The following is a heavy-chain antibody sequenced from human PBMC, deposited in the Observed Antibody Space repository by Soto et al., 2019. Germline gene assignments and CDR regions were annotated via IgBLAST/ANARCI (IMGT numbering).Heavy chain of an antibody. D-gene: IGHD6-13*01. CDR1: GGSFSGYY. CDR3: ARQASWYYGTTTRRDY. V-gene: IGHV4-34*01. J-gene: IGHJ4*02. CDR2: INHSGST. Sequence: PSETLSLTCAVYGGSFSGYYWSWIRQPPGKGLEWIGEINHSGSTNYNPSLKSRVTISVDTSKNQFSLKLSSVTAADTAVYYCARQASWYYGTTTRRDYWGQGTLVTVSS.